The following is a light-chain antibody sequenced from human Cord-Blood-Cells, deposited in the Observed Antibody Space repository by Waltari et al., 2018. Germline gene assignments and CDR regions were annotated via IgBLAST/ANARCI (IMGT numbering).Light chain of an antibody. Sequence: QSALTQPASVSGSPGQSITISCTGTSSDVGSYNLVSWYQQHPGKAPKRMIYEVSKRPSGVSNRFSGSKSGNTASLTSSGLQAEDEADYYCCSYAGSSTLVFGGGTKLTVL. CDR1: SSDVGSYNL. CDR3: CSYAGSSTLV. V-gene: IGLV2-23*02. CDR2: EVS. J-gene: IGLJ3*02.